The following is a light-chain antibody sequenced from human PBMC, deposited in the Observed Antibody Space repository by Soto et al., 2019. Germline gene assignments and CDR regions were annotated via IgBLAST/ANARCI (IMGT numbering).Light chain of an antibody. Sequence: QSVLTQPPSVSGAPGQRVTISCTGSSSNIGAGYEVHWYQHLPGKAPKLLIYGNTNRPSVVPDRFSGSKSGTSASLASTGLQAEDEADYYCQSYDSSLSASYVFGGGTKLTVL. J-gene: IGLJ1*01. CDR3: QSYDSSLSASYV. CDR2: GNT. CDR1: SSNIGAGYE. V-gene: IGLV1-40*01.